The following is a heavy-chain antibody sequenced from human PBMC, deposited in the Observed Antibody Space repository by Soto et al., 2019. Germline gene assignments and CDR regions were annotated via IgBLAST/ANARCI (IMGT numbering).Heavy chain of an antibody. CDR3: AKDVVDSRSWGDY. V-gene: IGHV3-30*18. Sequence: QVQLVESGGGVVQPGRSLRLSCAASGFTFSSYGMHWVRQAPGKGLEWVAVISYDGSNKYYADSVKGRFTISRDNSKNTLYLQRNSLRAEDTAVYYCAKDVVDSRSWGDYRGQGTLVTVSS. D-gene: IGHD6-13*01. CDR2: ISYDGSNK. J-gene: IGHJ4*02. CDR1: GFTFSSYG.